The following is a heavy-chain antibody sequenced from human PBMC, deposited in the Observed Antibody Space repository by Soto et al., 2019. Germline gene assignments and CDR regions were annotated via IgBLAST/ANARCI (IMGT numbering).Heavy chain of an antibody. CDR1: GGSISSGNW. V-gene: IGHV4-4*02. D-gene: IGHD6-13*01. J-gene: IGHJ4*02. CDR3: ARWYYSTWYGFDY. CDR2: IYHSGST. Sequence: QVQLQESGPGLVKPSGTLSLTCVVSGGSISSGNWWSWVRQPPGKGLEWIGEIYHSGSTNYSPSLKSRVTISLDKSRNQFSLKLSSVTAADTAVYYCARWYYSTWYGFDYWGQGTLVTVSS.